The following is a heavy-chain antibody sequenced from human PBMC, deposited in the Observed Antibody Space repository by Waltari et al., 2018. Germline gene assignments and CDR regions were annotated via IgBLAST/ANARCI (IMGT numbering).Heavy chain of an antibody. D-gene: IGHD2-2*01. CDR2: INPQNGGT. Sequence: QAHLLQSGAEVKRPGASLRVSCAASGFILAAYYLHWVRRAPGQGLEWMGWINPQNGGTNYAQKFQGRVIMTRDMSVKTVYMDLRRLGSDDTAIYYCARDGSPAASPHYYYYYIDVWGKGTTVTISS. CDR3: ARDGSPAASPHYYYYYIDV. J-gene: IGHJ6*03. V-gene: IGHV1-2*02. CDR1: GFILAAYY.